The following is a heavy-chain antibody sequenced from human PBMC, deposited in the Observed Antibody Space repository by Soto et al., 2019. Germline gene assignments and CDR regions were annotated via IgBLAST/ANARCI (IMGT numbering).Heavy chain of an antibody. V-gene: IGHV1-46*01. J-gene: IGHJ5*02. Sequence: ASVKVSCKASGYTFSDHYVQWVRQAPGQGLEWVAMINPADGTTRYAQMFQGRVTLTRDTSTSTVYMEMSSLRSDDTAFYYCARDRPHAWLDPWGQGTLVTVSS. CDR2: INPADGTT. CDR3: ARDRPHAWLDP. CDR1: GYTFSDHY.